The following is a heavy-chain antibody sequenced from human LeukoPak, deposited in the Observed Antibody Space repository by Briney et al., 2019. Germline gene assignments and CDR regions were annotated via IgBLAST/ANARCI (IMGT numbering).Heavy chain of an antibody. Sequence: SQTLSLTCAISGDSVSSNSGAWNWIRQSPSIGLEWLGRTYYRSKWSTDYAVSVKSRITINPDTSQNQFSLHLNSVTPEDTAVYYCARSPGIGYFDYWGQGTLVTVSS. CDR3: ARSPGIGYFDY. V-gene: IGHV6-1*01. CDR1: GDSVSSNSGA. CDR2: TYYRSKWST. D-gene: IGHD3-10*01. J-gene: IGHJ4*02.